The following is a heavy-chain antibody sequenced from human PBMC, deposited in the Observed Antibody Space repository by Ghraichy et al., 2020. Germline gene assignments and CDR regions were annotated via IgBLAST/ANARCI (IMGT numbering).Heavy chain of an antibody. D-gene: IGHD5-24*01. CDR2: ISPGSSSI. CDR1: GFTFSNYN. CDR3: VRDPVEGKYCLDS. Sequence: GGSLRLSCAASGFTFSNYNMNWVRQAPGEGLEWVSFISPGSSSIEYADSVKGRFTISRDNAKNSLYLQLDSLRGEDTAVYYCVRDPVEGKYCLDSWGQGTLVTVSS. V-gene: IGHV3-48*01. J-gene: IGHJ4*02.